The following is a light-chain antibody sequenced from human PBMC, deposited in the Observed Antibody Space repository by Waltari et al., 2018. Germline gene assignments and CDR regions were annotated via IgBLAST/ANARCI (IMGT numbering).Light chain of an antibody. J-gene: IGKJ4*01. CDR1: QGINTY. Sequence: DIQLTQSPSFLSAFLGDRVIITCRASQGINTYLAWYQQKPGRAPNLLIYGASTLQRGVSSRFSGSGSGTEFTLTISSLQPGDVGNYYCQHINAFPRTFGRGTKVEIK. V-gene: IGKV1-9*01. CDR2: GAS. CDR3: QHINAFPRT.